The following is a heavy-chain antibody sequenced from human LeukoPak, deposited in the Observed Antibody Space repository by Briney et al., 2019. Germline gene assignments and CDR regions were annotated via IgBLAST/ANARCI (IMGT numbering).Heavy chain of an antibody. Sequence: PSETLSLTCTVSGDSISSSRHSWGWIRQPPGKGLEWIGSISYSGSTYYNPSLKTRVTMSVDTSENQFSLKLSSVTAADSTVYYCVRIYCTSTSCYGDSYYGMEVWGQGTTVTVSS. D-gene: IGHD2-2*01. J-gene: IGHJ6*02. CDR3: VRIYCTSTSCYGDSYYGMEV. CDR1: GDSISSSRHS. V-gene: IGHV4-39*01. CDR2: ISYSGST.